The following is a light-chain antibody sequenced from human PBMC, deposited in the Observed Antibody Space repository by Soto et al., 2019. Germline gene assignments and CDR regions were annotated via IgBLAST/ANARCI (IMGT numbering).Light chain of an antibody. Sequence: IQLTHSPSSLSASVLDIVTITFRASQGISSYLAWYQQKPGKAPKLLIYAAATLQSGVPSRFSGSGSGTHFILTISSLQPEDFATYYCQQANSLPLTFGGGTKVDI. CDR3: QQANSLPLT. CDR2: AAA. CDR1: QGISSY. J-gene: IGKJ4*01. V-gene: IGKV1-12*01.